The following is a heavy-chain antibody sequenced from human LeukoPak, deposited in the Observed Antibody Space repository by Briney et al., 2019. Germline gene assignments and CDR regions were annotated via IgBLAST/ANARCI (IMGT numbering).Heavy chain of an antibody. J-gene: IGHJ4*02. CDR1: GFTFNNYW. D-gene: IGHD1-26*01. V-gene: IGHV3-7*01. CDR2: IKPDGSDQ. Sequence: GGSLRLSCAASGFTFNNYWIHWVRQAPGKGLEWVANIKPDGSDQYYVDSVKGRFTISRDNAKNSLYLQMNSLRAEDTAVYYCARWSLGDYWGQGTLVTVSS. CDR3: ARWSLGDY.